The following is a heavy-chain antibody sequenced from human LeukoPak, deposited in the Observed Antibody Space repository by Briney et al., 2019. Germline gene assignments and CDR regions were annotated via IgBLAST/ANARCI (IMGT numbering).Heavy chain of an antibody. CDR3: AVNVPPDY. V-gene: IGHV3-7*01. CDR2: IKQDGSEM. J-gene: IGHJ4*02. Sequence: PGGSLRLSCAASGFSFYHYLMTWVGQAPGKGLEGVANIKQDGSEMYYVDSVKGRFTISRDNAKNSLYLQMNSLRPEDTAVYYCAVNVPPDYWGQGTLVTVSS. D-gene: IGHD2-2*01. CDR1: GFSFYHYL.